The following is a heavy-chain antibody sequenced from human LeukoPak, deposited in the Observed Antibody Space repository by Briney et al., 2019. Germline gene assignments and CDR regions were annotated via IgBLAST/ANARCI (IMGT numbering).Heavy chain of an antibody. CDR1: GGSISSYY. J-gene: IGHJ4*02. CDR3: TRATYYYDSSGYGFDY. V-gene: IGHV4-59*01. CDR2: IYYSGST. D-gene: IGHD3-22*01. Sequence: PSETLSLTCTVSGGSISSYYWSWIRQPPGKGLEWIGYIYYSGSTNYNPSLKSRVTISVDTSKNQFSLKLSSVTAADTAVYYCTRATYYYDSSGYGFDYWGQGTLVTVSS.